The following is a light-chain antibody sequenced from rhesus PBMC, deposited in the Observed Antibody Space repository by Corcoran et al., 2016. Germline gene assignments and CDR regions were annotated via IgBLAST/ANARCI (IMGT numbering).Light chain of an antibody. V-gene: IGKV1-28*02. J-gene: IGKJ1*01. CDR3: LQHKSYPRT. CDR1: QDISRY. Sequence: DIQMTQSSSSLSASVGDTVTISCRASQDISRYLNWFQQKPGKDPKLLIYTASSLESGVPSRFSGSGSGTEFTLTISSLQPEDFASYYCLQHKSYPRTFGQGTKVEIK. CDR2: TAS.